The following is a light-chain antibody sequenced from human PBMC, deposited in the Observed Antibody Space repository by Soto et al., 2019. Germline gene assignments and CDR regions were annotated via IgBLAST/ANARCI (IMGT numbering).Light chain of an antibody. V-gene: IGKV1-12*02. J-gene: IGKJ3*01. Sequence: DIQMTQSPSSVSASVGDRVTITCRASQIINKWLAWYQQKPGKAPTLLIYAASTLQSGVPSRFSGSWSGSDFTLTISSLQPDDFATYYWQQANSFPFTFGPGTKVDIK. CDR2: AAS. CDR1: QIINKW. CDR3: QQANSFPFT.